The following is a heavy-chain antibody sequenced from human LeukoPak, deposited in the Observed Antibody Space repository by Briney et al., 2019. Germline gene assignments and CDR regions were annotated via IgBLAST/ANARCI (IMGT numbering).Heavy chain of an antibody. D-gene: IGHD6-19*01. Sequence: GGSLRLSCAASGFTFSSYGMHWVRQAPGKGLEWVTTIWYEGSNKYYADSVKGRFTISRDNSKNTLFLQMNSLRAEDTGVYYCARGAQAVAGTYGYWGQGALVTVSS. CDR1: GFTFSSYG. CDR2: IWYEGSNK. J-gene: IGHJ4*02. CDR3: ARGAQAVAGTYGY. V-gene: IGHV3-33*01.